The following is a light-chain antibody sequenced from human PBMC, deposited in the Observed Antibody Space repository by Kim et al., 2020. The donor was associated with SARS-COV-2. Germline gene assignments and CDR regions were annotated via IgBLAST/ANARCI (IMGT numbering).Light chain of an antibody. J-gene: IGKJ2*01. Sequence: SASVGDRVTVTCRASQTISMYLNWYVQTPGKAPKFLIYAASSLQSGVPSRFSGSGSWTEFPLTISSLQPEDFATYYCQQMYSAPYTFGQGTKLEI. CDR2: AAS. CDR3: QQMYSAPYT. CDR1: QTISMY. V-gene: IGKV1-39*01.